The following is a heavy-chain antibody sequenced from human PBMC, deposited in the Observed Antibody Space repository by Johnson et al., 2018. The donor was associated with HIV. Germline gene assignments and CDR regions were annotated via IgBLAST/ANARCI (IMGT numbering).Heavy chain of an antibody. V-gene: IGHV3-13*01. D-gene: IGHD1-26*01. Sequence: VLLVESGGGLVQPGGSLRLSCAASGFTFSSYDMHCVRQATVKGLEWVSAIGTAGDTYYPGSVNVRFTISRENAKNSLYLQMNSLSAVDTAVYYCARQGGANDAFDIWGQGTMVTVSS. CDR1: GFTFSSYD. CDR2: IGTAGDT. J-gene: IGHJ3*02. CDR3: ARQGGANDAFDI.